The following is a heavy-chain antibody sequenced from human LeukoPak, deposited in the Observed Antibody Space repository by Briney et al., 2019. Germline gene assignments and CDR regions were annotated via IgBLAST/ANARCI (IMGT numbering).Heavy chain of an antibody. J-gene: IGHJ6*02. CDR3: ASSSPYDFWSRRMDV. D-gene: IGHD3-3*01. CDR2: INHSGST. V-gene: IGHV4-39*07. Sequence: SETLSLTCTVSGGSISSGGYYWSWIRQPPGKGLEWIGEINHSGSTNYNPSLKSRVTISVDTSKNQFSLKLSSVTAADTAVYYCASSSPYDFWSRRMDVWGQGTTVTVSS. CDR1: GGSISSGGYY.